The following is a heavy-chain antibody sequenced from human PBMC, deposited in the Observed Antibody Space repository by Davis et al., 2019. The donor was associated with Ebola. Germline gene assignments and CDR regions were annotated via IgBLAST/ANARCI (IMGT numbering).Heavy chain of an antibody. Sequence: ETLSLTCTVSGGSISSGGYYWSWIRQAPGKGLEYVSAISSNGGTTYYADSVKGRFTISRDNSKNTLYLQMSSLRADDTAVYYCARDRGTWNGYPSFGFWGQGTLVAVSS. D-gene: IGHD3-3*01. CDR3: ARDRGTWNGYPSFGF. V-gene: IGHV3-64D*06. CDR2: ISSNGGTT. J-gene: IGHJ4*02. CDR1: GGSISSGG.